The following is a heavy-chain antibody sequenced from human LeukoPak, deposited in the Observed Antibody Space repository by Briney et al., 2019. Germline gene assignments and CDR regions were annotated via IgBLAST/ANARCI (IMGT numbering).Heavy chain of an antibody. D-gene: IGHD3-10*01. Sequence: SETLSLTCTVSGGSISSSSYYWGWIRQPPGKGLEWIGSIYYSGSTYYNPSLKSRVTISVDTSKNQFPLKLSSVTAAYTAVYYCATGSYYNVGFDYWGQGTLVTVSS. V-gene: IGHV4-39*01. J-gene: IGHJ4*02. CDR1: GGSISSSSYY. CDR2: IYYSGST. CDR3: ATGSYYNVGFDY.